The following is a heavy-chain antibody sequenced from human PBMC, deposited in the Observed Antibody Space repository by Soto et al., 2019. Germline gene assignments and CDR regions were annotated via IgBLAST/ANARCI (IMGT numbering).Heavy chain of an antibody. CDR3: ARAHAPTLPFDY. CDR2: IYHSGNT. D-gene: IGHD1-26*01. Sequence: XETLSLPCTVSGGSIRNVYWSWIRQPPGKGLDWIGFIYHSGNTKYNPSLKSRVTISIDTSNNQFSLSLKSVTAADTAVYFCARAHAPTLPFDYWGQGTLVTVSS. V-gene: IGHV4-59*01. CDR1: GGSIRNVY. J-gene: IGHJ4*02.